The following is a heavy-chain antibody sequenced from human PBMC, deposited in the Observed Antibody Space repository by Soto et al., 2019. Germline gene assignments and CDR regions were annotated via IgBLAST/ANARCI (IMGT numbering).Heavy chain of an antibody. CDR2: IYYCGRT. CDR1: GESISSSSDY. V-gene: IGHV4-39*01. J-gene: IGHJ4*02. Sequence: SDTLSLTCIVSGESISSSSDYWGWIRQPPGKGLEWIGSIYYCGRTYYNPSFKSRVTISIDTSKNQFSLKLSSVTATDTAVYYCARQRTTVVTQAYFDHWGQGALVTVSS. D-gene: IGHD2-21*02. CDR3: ARQRTTVVTQAYFDH.